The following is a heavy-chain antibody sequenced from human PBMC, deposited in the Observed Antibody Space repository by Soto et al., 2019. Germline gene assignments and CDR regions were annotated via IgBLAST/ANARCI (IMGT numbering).Heavy chain of an antibody. J-gene: IGHJ3*01. D-gene: IGHD2-15*01. CDR2: ISDSADSA. CDR3: ARPSGGKIGDALDL. Sequence: EVQLLESGGGLVQPGGSLRLSCAASGFTFRIYAMSWVRQVPGKGLEWVSTISDSADSAYYADSVKGRFTISRDNSKNTLYLQMNSLRAEDTAVYYCARPSGGKIGDALDLWGQGTTVTVSS. V-gene: IGHV3-23*01. CDR1: GFTFRIYA.